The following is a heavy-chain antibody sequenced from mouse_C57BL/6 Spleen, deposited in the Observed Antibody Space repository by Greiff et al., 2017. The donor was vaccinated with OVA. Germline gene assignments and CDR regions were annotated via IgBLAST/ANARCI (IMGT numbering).Heavy chain of an antibody. D-gene: IGHD2-3*01. V-gene: IGHV1-15*01. CDR2: IDPETGGT. Sequence: QVQLQQSGAELVRPGASVTLSCKASGYTFTDYEMHWVKQTPVHGLEWIGAIDPETGGTAYNQKFKGKAILTADKSSSTAYMELRSLTSEDSAVDYCTRAQIYAWYAMDYWGQGTSVTVSS. CDR1: GYTFTDYE. J-gene: IGHJ4*01. CDR3: TRAQIYAWYAMDY.